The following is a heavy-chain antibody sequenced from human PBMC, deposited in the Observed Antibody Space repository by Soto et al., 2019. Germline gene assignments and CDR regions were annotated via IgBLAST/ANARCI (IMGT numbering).Heavy chain of an antibody. J-gene: IGHJ4*02. D-gene: IGHD1-26*01. CDR3: ASAGQWELLHFDY. Sequence: ASVKVSCKASGYTFTGYYMHWVRQAPGQGLEWMGWINPNSGGTNCAQKFQGRVTMTRDTSISTAYMELSRLRSDDTAVYYCASAGQWELLHFDYWGQGTLVTVSS. V-gene: IGHV1-2*02. CDR1: GYTFTGYY. CDR2: INPNSGGT.